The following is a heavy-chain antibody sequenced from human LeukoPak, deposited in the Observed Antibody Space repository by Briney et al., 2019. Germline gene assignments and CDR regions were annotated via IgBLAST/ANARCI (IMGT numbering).Heavy chain of an antibody. CDR3: AREGSYYYGSGSYSNYYYYGMDV. CDR1: GFTFSSYW. CDR2: IKQDGSEK. D-gene: IGHD3-10*01. Sequence: GGSLRLSCAASGFTFSSYWMSWVRQAPGKGLEWVANIKQDGSEKCYVDSVKGRFTISRDNAKNSLYLQMNSLRAEGTAVYYCAREGSYYYGSGSYSNYYYYGMDVWGKGTTVTVSS. J-gene: IGHJ6*04. V-gene: IGHV3-7*03.